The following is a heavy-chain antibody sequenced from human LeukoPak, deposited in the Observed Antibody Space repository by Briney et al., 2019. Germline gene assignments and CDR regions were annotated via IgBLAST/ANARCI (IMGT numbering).Heavy chain of an antibody. J-gene: IGHJ4*02. CDR1: GFTFSSYA. V-gene: IGHV3-23*01. Sequence: GGSLRLSCAASGFTFSSYAMSWVRQAPGKGLEWVSAISGSGGSTYYADSVKGRFTISRDNSKNPLYLQMNSLRAEDTAVYYCAKSMGGYYDSSGLSSFDYWGQGTLVTVSS. D-gene: IGHD3-22*01. CDR3: AKSMGGYYDSSGLSSFDY. CDR2: ISGSGGST.